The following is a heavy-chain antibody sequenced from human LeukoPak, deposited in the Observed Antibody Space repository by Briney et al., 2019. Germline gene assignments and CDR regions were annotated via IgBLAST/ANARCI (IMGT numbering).Heavy chain of an antibody. CDR1: GFTFDDYA. D-gene: IGHD3-22*01. V-gene: IGHV3-9*01. Sequence: PGGSLRLSCAASGFTFDDYAMHWVRQVPGKGLEWVSGITWNSDNIDYADSVKGRFTISRDNSKNTLYLQMNSLRAEDTAVYYCAKDLVTMIRSNYWGQGTLVTVSS. J-gene: IGHJ4*02. CDR3: AKDLVTMIRSNY. CDR2: ITWNSDNI.